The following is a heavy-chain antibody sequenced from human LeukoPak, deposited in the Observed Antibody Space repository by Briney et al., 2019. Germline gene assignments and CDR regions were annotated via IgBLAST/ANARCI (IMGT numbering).Heavy chain of an antibody. V-gene: IGHV4-59*01. J-gene: IGHJ4*02. D-gene: IGHD3-22*01. CDR1: GGSISSYY. CDR2: IYYRGST. Sequence: KPSETLSLTCTVSGGSISSYYWSWIRQPPGKGLEWIGYIYYRGSTNYNPSLRSRVTISVDTSKNQFSLKLSSVTAADTAVYYCARRVYYDTSGLDYWGQGTLVTVSS. CDR3: ARRVYYDTSGLDY.